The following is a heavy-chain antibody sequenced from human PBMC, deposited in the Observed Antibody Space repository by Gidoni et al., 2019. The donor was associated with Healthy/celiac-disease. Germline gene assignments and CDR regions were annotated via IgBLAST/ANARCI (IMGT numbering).Heavy chain of an antibody. D-gene: IGHD3-9*01. Sequence: EVQLVESGGGLIQPGGSLRLSCAASAFTISSNSMNWVRQAPGKGLEWVSVIYSGGSTYYADSVKGRFTISRDNSKNTLYLQMNSLRAEDTAVYYCARVPTGGDDILTGYYSGLAFDIWGQGTMVTVSS. V-gene: IGHV3-53*01. CDR1: AFTISSNS. J-gene: IGHJ3*02. CDR3: ARVPTGGDDILTGYYSGLAFDI. CDR2: IYSGGST.